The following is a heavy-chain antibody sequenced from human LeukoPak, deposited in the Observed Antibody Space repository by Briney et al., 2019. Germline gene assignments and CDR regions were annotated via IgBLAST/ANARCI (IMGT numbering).Heavy chain of an antibody. D-gene: IGHD3-3*01. CDR1: GFTFDDYA. CDR3: AKGTHYYDFWSGYYDFDY. CDR2: ISWDGGST. Sequence: GGSLRLSCAASGFTFDDYAMHWVRQAPGKGLEWVSLISWDGGSTYYADSVKGRFTISRDNSKNSLYLQMNSLRAEDTALYYCAKGTHYYDFWSGYYDFDYWGQGTLVTVSS. J-gene: IGHJ4*02. V-gene: IGHV3-43D*03.